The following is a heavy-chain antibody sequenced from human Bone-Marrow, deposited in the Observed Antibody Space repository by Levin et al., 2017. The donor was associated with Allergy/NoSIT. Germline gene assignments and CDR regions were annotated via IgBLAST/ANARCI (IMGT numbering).Heavy chain of an antibody. J-gene: IGHJ3*02. CDR3: ARVGEWTFDI. Sequence: LSLTCAASGFTFTDHFMSWIQQSPGKGLEWISYISMSGNNAFYGDALKGRITISRDNDKNTVYLQMNSLRAEDTAIYYCARVGEWTFDIWGRGTMVTVSS. CDR1: GFTFTDHF. CDR2: ISMSGNNA. D-gene: IGHD3-16*01. V-gene: IGHV3-11*01.